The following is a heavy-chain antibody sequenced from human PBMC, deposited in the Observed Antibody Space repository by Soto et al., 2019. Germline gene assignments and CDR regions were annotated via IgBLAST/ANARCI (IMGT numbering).Heavy chain of an antibody. CDR2: IYYSGST. D-gene: IGHD3-3*01. CDR3: ARGQDFWSGSYYYYMDV. J-gene: IGHJ6*03. Sequence: SETLSLTCTVSGGYISSYYWSWIRQPPGKGLEWIGYIYYSGSTNYNPSLKSRVTISVDTSKNQFSLKLSSVTAADTAVYYCARGQDFWSGSYYYYMDVWGKGTTVTVSS. V-gene: IGHV4-59*01. CDR1: GGYISSYY.